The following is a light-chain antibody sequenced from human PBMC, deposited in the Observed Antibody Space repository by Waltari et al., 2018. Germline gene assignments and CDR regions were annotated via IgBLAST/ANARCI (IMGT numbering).Light chain of an antibody. CDR3: QQYGSSPMYT. J-gene: IGKJ2*01. Sequence: EIVLTQSPRTLSLSPGERATLPCRASQSVSSSYLAWYQQKPGQAPRLLIYGASSRATGIPDRFSGSGSGTDFTLTISRLEPEDFAVYYCQQYGSSPMYTFGQGTKLEIK. CDR2: GAS. CDR1: QSVSSSY. V-gene: IGKV3-20*01.